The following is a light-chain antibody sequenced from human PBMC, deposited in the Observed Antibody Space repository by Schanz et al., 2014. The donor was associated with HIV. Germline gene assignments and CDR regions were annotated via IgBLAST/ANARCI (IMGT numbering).Light chain of an antibody. Sequence: QSALTQPASVSGSPGQSITISCTGTTSDIGTYDLVSWYQHHPGKAPKLMIYDVSNRPSGVANRFSGSKSGNMAYLTISGLQAEDEADYYCSSYTSSSTLVFGGGTKLTVL. CDR3: SSYTSSSTLV. CDR2: DVS. CDR1: TSDIGTYDL. J-gene: IGLJ3*02. V-gene: IGLV2-14*02.